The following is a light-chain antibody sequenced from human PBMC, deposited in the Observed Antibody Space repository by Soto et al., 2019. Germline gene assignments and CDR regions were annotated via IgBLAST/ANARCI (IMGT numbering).Light chain of an antibody. Sequence: DIQMTQSPSTLSASVGDRVTITCRASRSISNWLAWFQQKPGKAPKLLIYDASNLESGVPSRFSGSGSATEFTLTISSLQPDDFATYYCHQYYRYVYTFGQGTKVEIK. CDR2: DAS. J-gene: IGKJ2*01. CDR3: HQYYRYVYT. V-gene: IGKV1-5*01. CDR1: RSISNW.